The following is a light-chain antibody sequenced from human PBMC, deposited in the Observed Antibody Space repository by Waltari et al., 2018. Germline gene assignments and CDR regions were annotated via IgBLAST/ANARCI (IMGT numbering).Light chain of an antibody. V-gene: IGKV4-1*01. CDR2: WAS. Sequence: DIVLTQSPDSLAVSLGERATINCKSSQSLLSSFNSKTYIAWYQQKPGQPPKLLINWASARGSGVPERFSGSGSETDFTLTISSLQAEDVAVYYCHHYYIPPLTFDQGTRLEIK. CDR1: QSLLSSFNSKTY. J-gene: IGKJ5*01. CDR3: HHYYIPPLT.